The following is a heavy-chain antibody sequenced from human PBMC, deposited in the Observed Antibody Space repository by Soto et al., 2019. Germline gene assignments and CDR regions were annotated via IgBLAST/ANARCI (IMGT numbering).Heavy chain of an antibody. CDR2: ISAYNGNT. Sequence: GASVKVSCKASGYTFTSYGISWVRQAPGQGLEWMGWISAYNGNTNYAQKLQGRVTMTTDTSTSTAYMELRSLRSDDTAVYYCARDLYSSSSPIRRVNWFDPWGQGTLVTVYS. CDR1: GYTFTSYG. D-gene: IGHD6-6*01. CDR3: ARDLYSSSSPIRRVNWFDP. J-gene: IGHJ5*02. V-gene: IGHV1-18*01.